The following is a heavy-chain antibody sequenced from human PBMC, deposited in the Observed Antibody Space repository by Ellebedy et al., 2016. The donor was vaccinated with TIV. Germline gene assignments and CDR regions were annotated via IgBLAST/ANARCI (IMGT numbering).Heavy chain of an antibody. CDR3: ARDGGDGYIQNFDY. D-gene: IGHD5-24*01. CDR2: IYRAGTT. Sequence: GESLKISCAASGFNVSRNYMSWVRQAPGKGLEWVSVIYRAGTTYYADSVKGRFIISRDNSKNTLYLQMNNLRAEDTAIYYCARDGGDGYIQNFDYWGQGTLITVSS. V-gene: IGHV3-66*01. J-gene: IGHJ4*02. CDR1: GFNVSRNY.